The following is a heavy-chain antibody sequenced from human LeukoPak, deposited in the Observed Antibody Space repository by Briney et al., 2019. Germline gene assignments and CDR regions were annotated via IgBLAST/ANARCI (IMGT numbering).Heavy chain of an antibody. CDR3: AKDLIGAVAGFDY. Sequence: GGSLRLSCAASGFTFSNYAMSWVRQAPGKGLQWVSGFSSSDDTTYYADSVRGRFTISRDNSKNTLFLQMNSLRADDTAVYYCAKDLIGAVAGFDYWGQGTLVTVSS. D-gene: IGHD6-19*01. CDR1: GFTFSNYA. V-gene: IGHV3-23*01. J-gene: IGHJ4*02. CDR2: FSSSDDTT.